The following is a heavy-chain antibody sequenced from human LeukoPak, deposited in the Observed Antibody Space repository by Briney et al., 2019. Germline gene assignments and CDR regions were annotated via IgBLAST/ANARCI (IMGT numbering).Heavy chain of an antibody. CDR2: IRSKVYGGTT. D-gene: IGHD2-15*01. Sequence: GGSLRLSCAASGYTFSRHGIHWVRQAPGKGLEWVGFIRSKVYGGTTEYAASVKGRFTISRDDSKSIAYLHMNSLKTEDTAVYYCTRDGYCSGDSCYPPFDYWGQGTLVTVSS. V-gene: IGHV3-49*04. CDR3: TRDGYCSGDSCYPPFDY. CDR1: GYTFSRHG. J-gene: IGHJ4*02.